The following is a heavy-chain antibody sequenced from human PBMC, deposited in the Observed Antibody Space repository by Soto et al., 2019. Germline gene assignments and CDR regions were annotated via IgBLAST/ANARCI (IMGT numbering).Heavy chain of an antibody. CDR1: GYTFTSYG. D-gene: IGHD3-22*01. Sequence: ASVKVSCKASGYTFTSYGISWVRQAPGQGLEWMGWISAYNGNTNYAQKLQGRVTMTTDTSTSTAYMELRSLRSDDTAVYYCARDWAYYYDSSGYYPGSDYWGQGTLVTVSS. CDR2: ISAYNGNT. J-gene: IGHJ4*02. V-gene: IGHV1-18*04. CDR3: ARDWAYYYDSSGYYPGSDY.